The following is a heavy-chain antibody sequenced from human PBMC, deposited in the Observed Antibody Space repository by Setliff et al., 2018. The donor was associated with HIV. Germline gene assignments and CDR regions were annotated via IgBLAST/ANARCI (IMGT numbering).Heavy chain of an antibody. D-gene: IGHD3-3*01. Sequence: PSETLSLTCAVSGYSISSGYYWGWIRQPPGKGLEWIGSIYHSGSTYYNPSLKSRVTISVDTSKNQVSLTLTSVTAADTALYYCARGPSYYYTSGYPGGFDPWGRGTLVTVSS. V-gene: IGHV4-38-2*01. CDR3: ARGPSYYYTSGYPGGFDP. J-gene: IGHJ5*02. CDR1: GYSISSGYY. CDR2: IYHSGST.